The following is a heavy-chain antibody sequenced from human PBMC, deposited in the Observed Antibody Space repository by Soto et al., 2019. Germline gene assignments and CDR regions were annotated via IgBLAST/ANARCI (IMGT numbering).Heavy chain of an antibody. V-gene: IGHV5-51*01. CDR3: ARHKYSGSAVVGMDV. J-gene: IGHJ6*02. D-gene: IGHD1-26*01. CDR2: IQPGDSDT. Sequence: GESLKISCKDFGYSFSNYWIAWVRQTPGKGLEWMGSIQPGDSDTRYSPSFQGQVTISVDKSISTAYLQWSSLKASDTAMYYCARHKYSGSAVVGMDVWGPGTTVTVSS. CDR1: GYSFSNYW.